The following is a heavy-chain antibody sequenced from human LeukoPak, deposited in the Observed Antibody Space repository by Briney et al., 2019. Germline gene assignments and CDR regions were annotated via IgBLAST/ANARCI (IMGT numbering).Heavy chain of an antibody. D-gene: IGHD3-10*01. Sequence: SETLSLTCAVYGGSFSGYYWSWIRQPPGKGLEWIGEINHSGSTNYNPSLKSRVTISVDTSKNQFSLKLSSVTAADTAVYYCAASPYGSGHWFDPWGQGTLVTVSS. CDR2: INHSGST. J-gene: IGHJ5*02. CDR1: GGSFSGYY. CDR3: AASPYGSGHWFDP. V-gene: IGHV4-34*01.